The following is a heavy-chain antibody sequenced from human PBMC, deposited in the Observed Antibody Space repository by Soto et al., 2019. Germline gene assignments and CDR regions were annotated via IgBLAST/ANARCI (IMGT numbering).Heavy chain of an antibody. CDR3: ARGQLVWYGDLTPYHRDMDV. Sequence: PSETLSLTCAFYCGSSDDFYWSWVRQSPGKGLEWVGEISHDGGTNYSPSLASRVSISVDTSKNQFSLHLRSVTAADTGLYYCARGQLVWYGDLTPYHRDMDVWGQGTTVTVSS. V-gene: IGHV4-34*01. CDR2: ISHDGGT. J-gene: IGHJ6*02. D-gene: IGHD3-10*01. CDR1: CGSSDDFY.